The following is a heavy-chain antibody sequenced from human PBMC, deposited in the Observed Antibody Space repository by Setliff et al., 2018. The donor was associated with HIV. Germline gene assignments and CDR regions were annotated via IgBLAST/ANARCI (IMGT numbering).Heavy chain of an antibody. V-gene: IGHV3-7*05. CDR3: ASHFGYCSSTSCEGY. Sequence: GGSLRLSCAASGFIFSGYWMSWVRQAPGKGLEWVANIKQDGSEKYYVDSVKGRFTISRDNAKNSLYLQMNSLRAEDTAVYYCASHFGYCSSTSCEGYWGQGALVTVSS. CDR1: GFIFSGYW. D-gene: IGHD2-2*01. J-gene: IGHJ4*02. CDR2: IKQDGSEK.